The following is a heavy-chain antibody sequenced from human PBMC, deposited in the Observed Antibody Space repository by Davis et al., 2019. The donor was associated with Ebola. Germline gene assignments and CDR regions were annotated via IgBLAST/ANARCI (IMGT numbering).Heavy chain of an antibody. CDR1: GYTFTTYS. Sequence: ASVKVSCKASGYTFTTYSITWVRQAPGQGLEWMGRIITYNGNTNYAQKLQGRVTMTTDTSTSTAYMELRSLRSDDTAVYYCARAGTHCSGGSCYDGWFDHWGQGTLVTVSS. CDR2: IITYNGNT. CDR3: ARAGTHCSGGSCYDGWFDH. D-gene: IGHD2-15*01. V-gene: IGHV1-18*04. J-gene: IGHJ5*02.